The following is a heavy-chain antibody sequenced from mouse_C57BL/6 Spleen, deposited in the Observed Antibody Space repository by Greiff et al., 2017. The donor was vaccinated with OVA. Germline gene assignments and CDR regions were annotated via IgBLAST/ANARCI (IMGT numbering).Heavy chain of an antibody. Sequence: EVKVVESGPGMVKPSQSLSLTCTVTGYSITSGYDWHWIRHFPGNKLEWMGYISYSGSTNYNPSLKSRISITHDTSKNHFFLKLNSVTTEDTATYYCARFDYGSSYDYWGQGTTLTVSS. V-gene: IGHV3-1*01. CDR1: GYSITSGYD. J-gene: IGHJ2*01. CDR2: ISYSGST. D-gene: IGHD1-1*01. CDR3: ARFDYGSSYDY.